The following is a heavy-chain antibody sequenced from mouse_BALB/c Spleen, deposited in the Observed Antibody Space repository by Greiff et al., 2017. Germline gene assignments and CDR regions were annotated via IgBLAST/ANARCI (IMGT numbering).Heavy chain of an antibody. D-gene: IGHD1-2*01. CDR3: ATLITTATYFDY. Sequence: QVQLQQSGAELVRPGTSVKVSCKASGYAFTNYLIEWVKQRPGQGLEWIGVINPGSGGTNYNEKFKGKATLTADKSSSTAYMQLSSLTSDDSAVYFCATLITTATYFDYWGQGTTLTVSS. J-gene: IGHJ2*01. CDR2: INPGSGGT. V-gene: IGHV1-54*03. CDR1: GYAFTNYL.